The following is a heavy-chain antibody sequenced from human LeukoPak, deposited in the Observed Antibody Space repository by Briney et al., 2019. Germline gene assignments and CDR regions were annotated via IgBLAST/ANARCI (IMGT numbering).Heavy chain of an antibody. CDR1: AFTFSCYS. CDR3: ARDAANYYYYFYMDV. CDR2: INSDGSST. V-gene: IGHV3-74*01. J-gene: IGHJ6*03. Sequence: GGSLRLSCAASAFTFSCYSMNWVRPAPGKGLEWVSRINSDGSSTSYADSVKGRFTISRDNAKNTLYLQLNRLRAEDPAVYYCARDAANYYYYFYMDVWGTGTTVTVPS.